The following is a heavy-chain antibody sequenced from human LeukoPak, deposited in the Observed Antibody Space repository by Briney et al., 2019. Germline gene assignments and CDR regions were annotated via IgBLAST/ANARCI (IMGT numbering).Heavy chain of an antibody. Sequence: PSETLSLTCTVSGGSISGYYWSWIRQPPGKGLEWIGYIYYSGSTNYNPSLESRVTISVDTSKNQFSLKLSSVTAADTAVYYCASYSSGWSSLDYWGQGTLATVSS. CDR2: IYYSGST. V-gene: IGHV4-59*08. CDR3: ASYSSGWSSLDY. J-gene: IGHJ4*02. D-gene: IGHD6-19*01. CDR1: GGSISGYY.